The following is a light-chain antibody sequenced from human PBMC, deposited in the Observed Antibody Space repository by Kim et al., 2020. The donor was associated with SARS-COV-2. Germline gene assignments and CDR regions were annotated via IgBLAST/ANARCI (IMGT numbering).Light chain of an antibody. J-gene: IGLJ3*02. V-gene: IGLV3-1*01. CDR3: QAWDKGTAV. CDR2: QDR. CDR1: KLGDKY. Sequence: SVSRGQTATIACSGDKLGDKYASWYQQKPGQSPWLVIYQDRKRPSGIPERFSGSNSGSTATLIISGTQAMDEADYYCQAWDKGTAVFGGGTQLTVL.